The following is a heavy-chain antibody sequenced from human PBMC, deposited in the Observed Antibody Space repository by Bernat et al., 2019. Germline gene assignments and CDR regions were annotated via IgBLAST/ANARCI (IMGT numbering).Heavy chain of an antibody. D-gene: IGHD6-19*01. CDR3: AGDGGRTVLDY. CDR2: IWYDGSKK. CDR1: GFTFSSYG. V-gene: IGHV3-33*01. Sequence: QVQLVESGGGVVQPGRSLRLPCAAPGFTFSSYGLPWVRQAPCKGLEWVAAIWYDGSKKYYADSVKGRFTVSRDDSKNTLYLEMNSLRAEDTAVCYCAGDGGRTVLDYWGQGGLVTVSS. J-gene: IGHJ4*02.